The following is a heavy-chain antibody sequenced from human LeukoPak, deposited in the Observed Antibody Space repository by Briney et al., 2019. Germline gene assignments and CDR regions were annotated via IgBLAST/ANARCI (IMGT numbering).Heavy chain of an antibody. J-gene: IGHJ4*02. CDR1: GFTFSSYA. V-gene: IGHV3-23*01. CDR3: AKDQKYYYGSGFDY. CDR2: ISGSGGST. D-gene: IGHD3-10*01. Sequence: GGSLRLSCAASGFTFSSYAMSWVRQAPGKGLEWVSAISGSGGSTYYADSVKGRFTISRDNSKNTLYLQMNRLRAEDTAVYYCAKDQKYYYGSGFDYWGQGTLVTVSS.